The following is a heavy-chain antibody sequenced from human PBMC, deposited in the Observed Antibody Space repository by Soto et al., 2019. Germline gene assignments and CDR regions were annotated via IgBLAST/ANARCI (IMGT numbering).Heavy chain of an antibody. CDR1: GYTFTGYY. CDR2: INPNSDGT. CDR3: ASSYCGSTSCYSSWFDP. Sequence: ASVKVSCKASGYTFTGYYMHWVRQAPGQGLEWMGWINPNSDGTNYAQKFQGWVTMTRDTSISTAYMELSRLRSDDTAVYYCASSYCGSTSCYSSWFDPWGQGTLVTVSS. V-gene: IGHV1-2*04. J-gene: IGHJ5*02. D-gene: IGHD2-2*02.